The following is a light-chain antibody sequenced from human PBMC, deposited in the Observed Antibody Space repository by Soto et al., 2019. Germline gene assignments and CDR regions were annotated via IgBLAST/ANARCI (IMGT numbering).Light chain of an antibody. CDR1: QSVSSN. J-gene: IGKJ2*01. Sequence: EIVMTQSPATLSVSPGERATLACRASQSVSSNLAWYQQKPRQAPRLLIYGASTRATGIPARFSGSGSGTEFTITLSSLQSEDFAVYSCQQYNNWPPYTFGQGTKLEIK. V-gene: IGKV3-15*01. CDR2: GAS. CDR3: QQYNNWPPYT.